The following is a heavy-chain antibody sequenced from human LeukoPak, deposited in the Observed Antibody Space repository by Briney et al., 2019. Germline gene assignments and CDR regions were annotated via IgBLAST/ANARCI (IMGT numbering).Heavy chain of an antibody. CDR1: GFTFSSYS. CDR2: IKQDGSEK. Sequence: GSLRLSCAASGFTFSSYSMNWVRQAPGKGLEWVANIKQDGSEKYYVDSVKGRFSISRDNAKNSLYLQMNSLRAEDTAVYYCARDLGKWLGSDYWGQGTLVTVSS. V-gene: IGHV3-7*01. CDR3: ARDLGKWLGSDY. J-gene: IGHJ4*02. D-gene: IGHD6-19*01.